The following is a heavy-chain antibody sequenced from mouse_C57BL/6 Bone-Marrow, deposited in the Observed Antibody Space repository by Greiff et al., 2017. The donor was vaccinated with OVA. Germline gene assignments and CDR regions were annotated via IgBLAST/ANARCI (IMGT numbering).Heavy chain of an antibody. V-gene: IGHV5-6*01. CDR1: GFTFSSYG. J-gene: IGHJ4*01. CDR2: ISSGGSYT. CDR3: ARFITTVGSLYAMDY. D-gene: IGHD1-1*01. Sequence: VQLKESGGDLVKPGGSLKLSCAASGFTFSSYGMSWVRQTPDKRLEWVATISSGGSYTYYPDSVKGRFTISRDNAKNTLYLQMSSLKSEDTAMYYCARFITTVGSLYAMDYWGQGTSVTVSS.